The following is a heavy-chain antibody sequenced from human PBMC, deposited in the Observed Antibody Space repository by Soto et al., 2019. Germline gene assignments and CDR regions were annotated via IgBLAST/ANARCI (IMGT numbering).Heavy chain of an antibody. CDR2: ISPHNRNT. D-gene: IGHD3-9*01. Sequence: QVKLVQSGAEVKRPGDSVKVSCQASGYTFGHFYITWVRQAPGQGLEWMGAISPHNRNTNYAEKFRGRVTMTTDTSTTTAYIELRSLRCDDTGVFYCARDEGGYDILTGYYKAHHFDQWGQGAMVTVYS. CDR1: GYTFGHFY. J-gene: IGHJ4*02. V-gene: IGHV1-18*01. CDR3: ARDEGGYDILTGYYKAHHFDQ.